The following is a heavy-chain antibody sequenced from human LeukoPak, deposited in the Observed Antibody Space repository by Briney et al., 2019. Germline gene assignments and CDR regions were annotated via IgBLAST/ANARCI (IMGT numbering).Heavy chain of an antibody. CDR1: GFTFSSYS. V-gene: IGHV3-21*01. CDR2: ISSSSSFI. Sequence: PGGSLRLSCVASGFTFSSYSMNWVRQAPGKGLEWVSSISSSSSFINYADSVKGRFTISRDNAKNSLYLQVNSLRAGDTAVYYCARGGGFDYWGQGILVTVSS. CDR3: ARGGGFDY. J-gene: IGHJ4*02. D-gene: IGHD3-10*01.